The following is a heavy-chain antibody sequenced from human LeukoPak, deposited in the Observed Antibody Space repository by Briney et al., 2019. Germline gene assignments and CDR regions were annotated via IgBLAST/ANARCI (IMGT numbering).Heavy chain of an antibody. CDR3: ARHGSYYDSRCWFDP. CDR2: IYYSGSI. V-gene: IGHV4-39*01. J-gene: IGHJ5*02. D-gene: IGHD3-22*01. CDR1: GGSISSSSYY. Sequence: PSETLSLTCTVSGGSISSSSYYWGWIRQPPGKGLEWIGSIYYSGSIYYNPSLKSRVTISVDTSKNQFSLKLSSVTAADTAVYYCARHGSYYDSRCWFDPWGQGTLVTVSS.